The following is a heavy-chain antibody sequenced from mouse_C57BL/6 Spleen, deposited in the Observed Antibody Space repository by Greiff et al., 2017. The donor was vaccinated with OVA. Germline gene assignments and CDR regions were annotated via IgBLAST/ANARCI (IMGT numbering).Heavy chain of an antibody. Sequence: QSGPELVKPGASVKISCKASGYAFSSSWMNWVKQRPGKGLEWIGRIYPGDGDTNYNGKFKGKATLTADKSSSTAYMQLSSLTSEDSAVYFCARWTHAMDYWGQGTSVTVSS. V-gene: IGHV1-82*01. J-gene: IGHJ4*01. CDR1: GYAFSSSW. CDR2: IYPGDGDT. CDR3: ARWTHAMDY.